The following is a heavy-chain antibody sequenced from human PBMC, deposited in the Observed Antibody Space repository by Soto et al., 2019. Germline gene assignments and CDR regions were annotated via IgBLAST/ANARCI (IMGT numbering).Heavy chain of an antibody. V-gene: IGHV1-69*13. CDR3: ARAAEGDYDFDY. CDR2: IIPIFGTA. Sequence: GASVKVSCTASGGTFNSYAISWVRQAPGQGLEWMGGIIPIFGTANYAQKFQGRVTITADESTSTAYMELSSLRSEDTAVYYCARAAEGDYDFDYWGQGTLVTVSS. J-gene: IGHJ4*02. D-gene: IGHD4-17*01. CDR1: GGTFNSYA.